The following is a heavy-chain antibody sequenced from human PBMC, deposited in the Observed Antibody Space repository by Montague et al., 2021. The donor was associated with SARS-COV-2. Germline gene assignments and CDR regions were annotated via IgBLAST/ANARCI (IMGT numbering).Heavy chain of an antibody. J-gene: IGHJ6*02. Sequence: TLSLTCTVSGGSISSGSYYWSWIRQPAGKGLEWIGRIYTSGSTNYNPSLKSRVTISVDTSKNQFSLKLSSVTDADTAVYYCARDGGIGDSGSNTWSYYYYGMDVWGQGTTVTVSS. CDR1: GGSISSGSYY. V-gene: IGHV4-61*02. CDR3: ARDGGIGDSGSNTWSYYYYGMDV. CDR2: IYTSGST. D-gene: IGHD3-22*01.